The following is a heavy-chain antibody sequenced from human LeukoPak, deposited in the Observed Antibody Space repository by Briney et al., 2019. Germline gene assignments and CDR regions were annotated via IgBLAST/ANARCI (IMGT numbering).Heavy chain of an antibody. J-gene: IGHJ5*02. D-gene: IGHD3-22*01. CDR1: GGSISSYY. CDR2: IYYSGST. CDR3: AREVWYYDSSGYRNWFDP. Sequence: PSETLSLTCTVSGGSISSYYWSWIRQPPGKGLEWIGYIYYSGSTNYNPSLKSRVTISVDTSKNQFSLKLSSVTAADTAVYYCAREVWYYDSSGYRNWFDPWGQGTLVTVSS. V-gene: IGHV4-59*01.